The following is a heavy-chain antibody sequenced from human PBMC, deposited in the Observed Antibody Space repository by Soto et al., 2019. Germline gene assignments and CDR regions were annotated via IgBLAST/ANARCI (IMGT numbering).Heavy chain of an antibody. CDR3: ARAAWTTVTNCLNDVFDV. J-gene: IGHJ3*01. CDR1: GYTFTNYY. CDR2: INPNRGST. Sequence: QVQLVQSGAEVQKPGASVRVSCKASGYTFTNYYIDCVRQAPGQGLEWVGIINPNRGSTTYVQKFQGRVTMTRDTSTSTVYMELSSRRSEDTAVYYCARAAWTTVTNCLNDVFDVWCQGTMVTVSS. D-gene: IGHD4-4*01. V-gene: IGHV1-46*03.